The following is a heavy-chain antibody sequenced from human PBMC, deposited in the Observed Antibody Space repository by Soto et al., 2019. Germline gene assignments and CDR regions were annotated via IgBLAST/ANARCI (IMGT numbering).Heavy chain of an antibody. J-gene: IGHJ4*02. CDR3: ARDLGDYYDSSGYLAYYFDY. CDR1: GGSVRSSSYY. V-gene: IGHV4-39*07. Sequence: SETLSLTCTVSGGSVRSSSYYWGWVRQPPGKGLEWIGSVYYSGSTNYNPSLKSRVTISVDTSKNQFSLKLSSVTAADTAVYYCARDLGDYYDSSGYLAYYFDYWGQGTLVTVSS. CDR2: VYYSGST. D-gene: IGHD3-22*01.